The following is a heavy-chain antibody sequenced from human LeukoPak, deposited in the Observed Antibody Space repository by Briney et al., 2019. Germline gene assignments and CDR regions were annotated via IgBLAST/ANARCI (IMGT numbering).Heavy chain of an antibody. CDR1: GFSFSNYG. CDR2: ISYDGSNQ. CDR3: ATDLLYCNNGVCYSWVFDY. V-gene: IGHV3-30*03. D-gene: IGHD2-8*01. Sequence: PGGSLRLSCAASGFSFSNYGMHWVRQAPGKGLEWVAVISYDGSNQYYADSVKGRFTTSRDNSKNTLYLEMNSLRTEDTAVYYCATDLLYCNNGVCYSWVFDYWGQGTLVTVST. J-gene: IGHJ4*02.